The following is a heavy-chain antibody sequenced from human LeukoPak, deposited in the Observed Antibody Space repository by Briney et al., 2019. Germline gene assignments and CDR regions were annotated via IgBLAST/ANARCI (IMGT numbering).Heavy chain of an antibody. CDR2: INHGGGT. CDR1: GGSFSGSS. CDR3: ATAGKARSSNLEYYVDV. Sequence: SETLSLTCAVYGGSFSGSSRSWIRQPPGKGLEWIGEINHGGGTNYNPSFKSRPTISIDTSKDQFSLKLTSVTAADSAVYYCATAGKARSSNLEYYVDVWGKGTTVTVSS. D-gene: IGHD6-13*01. V-gene: IGHV4-34*01. J-gene: IGHJ6*03.